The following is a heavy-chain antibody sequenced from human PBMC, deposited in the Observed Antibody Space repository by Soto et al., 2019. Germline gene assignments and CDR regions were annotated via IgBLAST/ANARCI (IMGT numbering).Heavy chain of an antibody. CDR2: ISSSSNYI. D-gene: IGHD4-17*01. CDR3: ARGHGDLDY. CDR1: GFTFSDYN. V-gene: IGHV3-21*01. J-gene: IGHJ4*02. Sequence: GGSLRLSCAASGFTFSDYNMNWVRQAPGKGLEWVSSISSSSNYIYYADSVKGRFTISRDNAKNSLSLQMNSLRAEDTAVYYCARGHGDLDYWGQGTLVTVSS.